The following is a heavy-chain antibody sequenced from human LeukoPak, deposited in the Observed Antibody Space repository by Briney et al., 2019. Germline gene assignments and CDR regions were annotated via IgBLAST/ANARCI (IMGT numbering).Heavy chain of an antibody. Sequence: PGGSLRLSCAASGFTVSSNYMSWVRQAPGKGLEWVSVIYSGGSTYYADSVKGRFTISRDNAKNSLYLQMNSLRAEDTAVYYCAKIEYYYDSSGYLALYCFDYWGQGTLVTVSS. J-gene: IGHJ4*02. D-gene: IGHD3-22*01. V-gene: IGHV3-53*01. CDR3: AKIEYYYDSSGYLALYCFDY. CDR2: IYSGGST. CDR1: GFTVSSNY.